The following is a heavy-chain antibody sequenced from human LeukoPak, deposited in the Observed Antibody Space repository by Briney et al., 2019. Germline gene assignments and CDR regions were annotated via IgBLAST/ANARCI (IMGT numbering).Heavy chain of an antibody. Sequence: GALRLSCAASGFTFSSYAMSWVRQAPGKGLEWVSAISGSGGSTYYAGSVKGRFTISRDNSKNTLYLQMNSLRAEDTAVYYCAHTLSGYDNWGQGTLVTVSS. CDR2: ISGSGGST. D-gene: IGHD5-12*01. CDR1: GFTFSSYA. CDR3: AHTLSGYDN. V-gene: IGHV3-23*01. J-gene: IGHJ4*02.